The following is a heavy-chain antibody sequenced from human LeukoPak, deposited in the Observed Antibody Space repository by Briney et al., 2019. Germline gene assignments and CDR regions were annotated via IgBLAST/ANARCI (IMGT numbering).Heavy chain of an antibody. Sequence: SQTLSLTCTVSGGSISSGGYYWSWIRQPPGKGLEWIGYIYHSGSTYYNPSLKSRVTISVDGSKNQFSLKLSSVTATDTAVYYCARVSFTYGPLDSWGPGILVAVPS. CDR1: GGSISSGGYY. D-gene: IGHD4-17*01. V-gene: IGHV4-30-2*01. CDR3: ARVSFTYGPLDS. CDR2: IYHSGST. J-gene: IGHJ4*02.